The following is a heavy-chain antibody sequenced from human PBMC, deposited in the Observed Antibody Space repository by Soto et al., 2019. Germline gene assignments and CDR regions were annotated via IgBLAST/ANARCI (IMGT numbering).Heavy chain of an antibody. V-gene: IGHV4-34*01. CDR1: GAAFSDNS. Sequence: SEPLSLTCRVYGAAFSDNSWTWIRQPPGKGLEWIGEIKHSGSTNYNPSLKSRVTISVDTSNNQFSLKLISVTAADTAVYYCARGSPILYSGTGGYYYFENWGLGTRVT. J-gene: IGHJ4*02. D-gene: IGHD2-8*02. CDR3: ARGSPILYSGTGGYYYFEN. CDR2: IKHSGST.